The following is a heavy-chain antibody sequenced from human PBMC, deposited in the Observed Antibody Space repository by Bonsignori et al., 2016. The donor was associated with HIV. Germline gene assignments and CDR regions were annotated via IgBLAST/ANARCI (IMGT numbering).Heavy chain of an antibody. CDR3: ARDPRRGLFYFDL. J-gene: IGHJ4*01. CDR1: GGSIKSQNNF. D-gene: IGHD3-10*01. Sequence: SETLSLTCTVSGGSIKSQNNFWGWIRQSPGKGLEWIGSVYYTGSDYYPPSLKSRATISVDTSKSQMSLHLTSVTAADTAIYYCARDPRRGLFYFDLWGHGILVTVSS. CDR2: VYYTGSD. V-gene: IGHV4-39*07.